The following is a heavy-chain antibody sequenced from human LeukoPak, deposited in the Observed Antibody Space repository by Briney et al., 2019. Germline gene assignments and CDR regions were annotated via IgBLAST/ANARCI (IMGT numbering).Heavy chain of an antibody. CDR1: GFTFSSYA. V-gene: IGHV3-23*01. CDR3: AKSRDSRALFDY. J-gene: IGHJ4*02. D-gene: IGHD3-22*01. Sequence: GGSLRLSCAASGFTFSSYAMTWVRQSPGMGLEWVATITGGGFVSFYADSVKGRFTISRDSSKDSLYLQMNSLRAEDTATYYCAKSRDSRALFDYWGQGTLVTVSS. CDR2: ITGGGFVS.